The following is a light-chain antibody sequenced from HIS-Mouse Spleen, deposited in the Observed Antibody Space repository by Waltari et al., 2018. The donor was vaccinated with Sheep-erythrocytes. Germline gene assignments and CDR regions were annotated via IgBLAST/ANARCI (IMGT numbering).Light chain of an antibody. CDR1: QSLLHSNGYNY. CDR2: LGS. V-gene: IGKV2-28*01. Sequence: DIVMTQSPLSLPVTPGEPASIPCRSSQSLLHSNGYNYLDWYLQKPGQSPQLLIYLGSNRASGVPARFSGSGSGTDFTLKISRVEAEDVGVYYCMQALQTPRTFGQGTKVEIK. J-gene: IGKJ1*01. CDR3: MQALQTPRT.